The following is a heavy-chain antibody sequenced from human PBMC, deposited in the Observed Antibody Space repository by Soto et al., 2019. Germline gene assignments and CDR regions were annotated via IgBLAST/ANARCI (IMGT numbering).Heavy chain of an antibody. CDR2: ITPSFGVT. V-gene: IGHV1-69*12. CDR3: ALDRSDSSLLFDP. J-gene: IGHJ5*02. D-gene: IGHD1-26*01. CDR1: GGTFSSFA. Sequence: QVHLVQSGAEVKKPGSSVRVSCKASGGTFSSFAIIWLRQAPGQGPEWMGGITPSFGVTNYAQRFQGRVTITADDSTATSYLYLSSLKSEDSAVYYCALDRSDSSLLFDPWGQGTLVTVSS.